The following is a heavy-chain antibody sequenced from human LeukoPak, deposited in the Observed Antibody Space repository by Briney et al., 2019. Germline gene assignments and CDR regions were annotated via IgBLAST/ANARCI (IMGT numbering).Heavy chain of an antibody. CDR2: ISGSGGST. CDR3: ANSGPRSHLRFLIY. Sequence: GGSLRLSCAASGFTFSSYAMSWVRQAPGKGLEWVSAISGSGGSTYYADSVKGRFTISRDNSKNTLYLQMNSLRAEDTAVYYCANSGPRSHLRFLIYWGQGTLVTVSS. J-gene: IGHJ4*02. V-gene: IGHV3-23*01. CDR1: GFTFSSYA. D-gene: IGHD3-3*01.